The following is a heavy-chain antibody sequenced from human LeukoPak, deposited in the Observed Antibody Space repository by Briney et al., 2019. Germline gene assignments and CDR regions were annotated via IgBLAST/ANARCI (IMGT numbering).Heavy chain of an antibody. V-gene: IGHV3-21*01. D-gene: IGHD2-2*01. CDR2: IGSRSTYI. Sequence: GGSLRLSCSASGFTFTSHSMNWVRQAPGKGLEWVSSIGSRSTYIYYADSVKGRFTISRDNAKNSVYLQMNSLRAEDTAVFYCARETSESFDIWGQGTMVTVSS. CDR1: GFTFTSHS. CDR3: ARETSESFDI. J-gene: IGHJ3*02.